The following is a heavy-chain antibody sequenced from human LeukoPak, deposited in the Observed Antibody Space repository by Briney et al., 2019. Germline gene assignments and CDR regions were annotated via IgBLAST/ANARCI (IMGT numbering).Heavy chain of an antibody. CDR2: ISSSSSTI. CDR1: GFTFSSYS. D-gene: IGHD2-2*01. CDR3: ARDPDIVVVPAAEP. Sequence: AGGSLRLSCAASGFTFSSYSMNWVRRAPGKGLEWVSYISSSSSTIYYADSVKGRFTISRDNAKNSLYLQMNSLRAEDTAVYYCARDPDIVVVPAAEPWGQGTLVTVSS. V-gene: IGHV3-48*01. J-gene: IGHJ5*02.